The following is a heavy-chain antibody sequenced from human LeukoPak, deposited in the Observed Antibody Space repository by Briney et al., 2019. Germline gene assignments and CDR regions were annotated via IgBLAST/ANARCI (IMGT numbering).Heavy chain of an antibody. CDR1: GFTFKNYW. CDR3: ARIYHGYGDLHAFDI. CDR2: INQDGSEK. V-gene: IGHV3-7*01. Sequence: PGGSLRLSCAASGFTFKNYWMSWVRQAPGKGLEWVANINQDGSEKYYVDSVKGRFTISRDNAKNSLYLQMNSLRAEDTAVYYCARIYHGYGDLHAFDIWGQGTMVTVSS. D-gene: IGHD4-17*01. J-gene: IGHJ3*02.